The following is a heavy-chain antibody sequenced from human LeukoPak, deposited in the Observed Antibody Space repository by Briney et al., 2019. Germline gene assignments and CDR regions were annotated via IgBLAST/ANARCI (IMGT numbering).Heavy chain of an antibody. Sequence: PGGSLRLSCAASGFTFSSYGMSWVRQAPGKGLEWVSAISGSGGSTYYADSVKGRFTNSRDNSKNTLYLQMNSLRAEDTAVYYCAKKGVYYYDSSGYYSDYWGQGTLVTVSS. CDR2: ISGSGGST. CDR3: AKKGVYYYDSSGYYSDY. J-gene: IGHJ4*02. CDR1: GFTFSSYG. D-gene: IGHD3-22*01. V-gene: IGHV3-23*01.